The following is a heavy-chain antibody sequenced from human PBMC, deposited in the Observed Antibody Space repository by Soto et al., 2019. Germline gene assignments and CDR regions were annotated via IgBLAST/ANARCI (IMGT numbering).Heavy chain of an antibody. CDR2: IDWDDDK. Sequence: SVPTLVNPTQTLTLTCTCSGFSLSTSGLCVSWIRQPPGEALEWLALIDWDDDKYYSTSLKTRLTISKDTSKNQVLLTMTNVDPVDTATYYCAWSRYSRNYYSYNSMDVWGQGTMVTVSS. V-gene: IGHV2-70*01. CDR3: AWSRYSRNYYSYNSMDV. D-gene: IGHD2-21*01. CDR1: GFSLSTSGLC. J-gene: IGHJ6*02.